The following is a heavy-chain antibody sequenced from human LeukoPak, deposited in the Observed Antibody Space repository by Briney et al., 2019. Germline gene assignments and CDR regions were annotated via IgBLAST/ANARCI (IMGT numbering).Heavy chain of an antibody. J-gene: IGHJ1*01. CDR1: GGSFSGYY. D-gene: IGHD3-22*01. Sequence: PSETLSLTCAVYGGSFSGYYWGWIRQPPGKGLEWIGEINHSGSTNYNPSLKSRVTISVDTSKNQFSLKLSSVTAADTAVYYCARHTTYYYDSSGYYRYFQHWGQGTLVTVSS. CDR3: ARHTTYYYDSSGYYRYFQH. V-gene: IGHV4-34*01. CDR2: INHSGST.